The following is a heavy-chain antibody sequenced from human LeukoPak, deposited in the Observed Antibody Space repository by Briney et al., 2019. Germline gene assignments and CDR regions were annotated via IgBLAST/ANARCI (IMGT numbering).Heavy chain of an antibody. V-gene: IGHV3-21*01. CDR1: GFTFSSYS. Sequence: PGGSLRLSCAASGFTFSSYSLIWVRQAPGKGLEWVSSISSDSSYFYYADSVRRRFTISRNNAKKSLYLQMNSLRAEDTAVYYCARAGETYNWNPVNFDFWGQGTLVTVSS. CDR2: ISSDSSYF. D-gene: IGHD1-20*01. CDR3: ARAGETYNWNPVNFDF. J-gene: IGHJ4*02.